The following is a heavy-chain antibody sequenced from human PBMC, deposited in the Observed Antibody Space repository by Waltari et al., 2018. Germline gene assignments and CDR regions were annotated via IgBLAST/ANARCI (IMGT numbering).Heavy chain of an antibody. J-gene: IGHJ4*02. V-gene: IGHV3-7*04. CDR3: ARADYGGSADYDY. D-gene: IGHD4-17*01. Sequence: EVQLVESGGTLVQPGGSLRLSCVASGFTFSSCWMTWVRQAPGKGLGWFANINEDGSEKFYVDSVTGRFSISRDNAKNSLYLQMNTLTVEDTAVYYCARADYGGSADYDYWGQGTLVTVSS. CDR2: INEDGSEK. CDR1: GFTFSSCW.